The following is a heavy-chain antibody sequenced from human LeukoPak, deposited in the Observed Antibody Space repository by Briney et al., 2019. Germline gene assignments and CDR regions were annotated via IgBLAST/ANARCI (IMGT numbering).Heavy chain of an antibody. CDR2: ISGSGGTT. D-gene: IGHD3-22*01. V-gene: IGHV3-23*01. CDR3: VRDSFDSSVYYGMDV. J-gene: IGHJ6*02. CDR1: GFTFSSYA. Sequence: GGSLRLSCAASGFTFSSYAMSWVRQAPGKGLEWVSSISGSGGTTYYADSVKGRFTVSRDNSKNTLYLQMNSLRAEDTAVYYCVRDSFDSSVYYGMDVWGQGTTVTVFS.